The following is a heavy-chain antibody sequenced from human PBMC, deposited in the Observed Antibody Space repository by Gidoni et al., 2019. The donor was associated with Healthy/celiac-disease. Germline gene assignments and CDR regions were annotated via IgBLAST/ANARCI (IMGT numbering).Heavy chain of an antibody. Sequence: EVQLVESGGGLVQPGGSLRLSCEASGFTVSSNYMSWVRQAPGKGLEWVSVIYSGGSTYYADSVKGRFTISRDNSKNTLYLQMTSLRAEDTALYYCAREMTLTMVRGVTHDAFDIWGHGTMVTVSS. D-gene: IGHD3-10*01. CDR1: GFTVSSNY. J-gene: IGHJ3*02. CDR3: AREMTLTMVRGVTHDAFDI. CDR2: IYSGGST. V-gene: IGHV3-66*01.